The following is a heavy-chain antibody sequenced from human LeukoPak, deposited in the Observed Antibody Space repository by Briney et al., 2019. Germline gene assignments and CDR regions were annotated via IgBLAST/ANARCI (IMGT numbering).Heavy chain of an antibody. CDR1: GFTFSSYE. CDR2: ISSSGSTI. Sequence: GGSLRPSCAASGFTFSSYEMNWVRQAPGKGLEWVSYISSSGSTIYYADSVKGRFTISRDNDKNSLYLQMNSLRAEDTAVYYCAREVRQWLVHFDYWGQGTLVTVSS. D-gene: IGHD6-19*01. V-gene: IGHV3-48*03. J-gene: IGHJ4*02. CDR3: AREVRQWLVHFDY.